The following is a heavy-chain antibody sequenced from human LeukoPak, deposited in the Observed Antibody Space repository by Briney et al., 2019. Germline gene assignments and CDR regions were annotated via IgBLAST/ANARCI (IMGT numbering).Heavy chain of an antibody. D-gene: IGHD3-3*01. J-gene: IGHJ4*02. CDR2: IYTSGST. V-gene: IGHV4-61*02. CDR1: GASISSGSFF. Sequence: SQTLSLTCTVSGASISSGSFFWSWIRQPAGKGLEWIGRIYTSGSTNYNPSLKSRVTMSVDTSKNQFSLKLSSVTAADTAVYYCASEVDFWSGDSRTGDYWGQGTLVTVSS. CDR3: ASEVDFWSGDSRTGDY.